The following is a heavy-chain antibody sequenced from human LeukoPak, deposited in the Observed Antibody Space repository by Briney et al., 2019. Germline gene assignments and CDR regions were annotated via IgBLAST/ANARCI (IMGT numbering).Heavy chain of an antibody. CDR2: ITPKSGDT. D-gene: IGHD3-3*02. CDR1: GYTFTYFY. Sequence: GASVKVSCKASGYTFTYFYIHWVRQAPGQGLECGGWITPKSGDTYSPQRFQGRVTMTRDASISTAYMDLSSLRSDDTAVYFCARVRLADERAWAYWGQGTLVTVSS. V-gene: IGHV1-2*02. CDR3: ARVRLADERAWAY. J-gene: IGHJ4*02.